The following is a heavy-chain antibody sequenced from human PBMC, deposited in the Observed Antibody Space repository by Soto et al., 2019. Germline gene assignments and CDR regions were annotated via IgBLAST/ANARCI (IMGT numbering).Heavy chain of an antibody. CDR2: IYYSGST. D-gene: IGHD3-10*01. CDR3: ARGGVLLWFGEFHHLDV. V-gene: IGHV4-59*01. Sequence: SQTLSLTCTVSGGSISSYYWSWIRQPPGKGLEWTGYIYYSGSTNYNPSLKSRVTISVDTSKNQFSLKLSSVTAADTAVYYCARGGVLLWFGEFHHLDVWGKGTTVTVSS. CDR1: GGSISSYY. J-gene: IGHJ6*04.